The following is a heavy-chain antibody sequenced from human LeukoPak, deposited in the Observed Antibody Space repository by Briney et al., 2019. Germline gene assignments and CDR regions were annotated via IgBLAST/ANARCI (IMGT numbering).Heavy chain of an antibody. D-gene: IGHD3-16*02. CDR1: ELNFKTHA. Sequence: PGTSLRLSCVVSELNFKTHAMHWVRQAPGKGLEWVAGLSFDASGRNYADSVKGRFTISRDNSKNTLYLLMHSLSPEDTAVYFCARDLQEISSFYFDYWGQGSLVTVSS. V-gene: IGHV3-30*04. J-gene: IGHJ4*02. CDR3: ARDLQEISSFYFDY. CDR2: LSFDASGR.